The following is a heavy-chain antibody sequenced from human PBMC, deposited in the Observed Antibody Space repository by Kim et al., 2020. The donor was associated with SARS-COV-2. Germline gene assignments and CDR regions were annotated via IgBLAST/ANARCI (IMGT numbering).Heavy chain of an antibody. CDR1: GGSFSGYY. Sequence: SETLSLTCAVYGGSFSGYYWSWIRQPPGKGLEWIGEINHSGSTNYNPSLKSRVTISVDTSKNQFSLKLSSVTAADTAVYYCARGFGPISHPGVSARASFGEGGMDVWGKGTTVTVSA. D-gene: IGHD3-16*01. CDR2: INHSGST. V-gene: IGHV4-34*01. CDR3: ARGFGPISHPGVSARASFGEGGMDV. J-gene: IGHJ6*04.